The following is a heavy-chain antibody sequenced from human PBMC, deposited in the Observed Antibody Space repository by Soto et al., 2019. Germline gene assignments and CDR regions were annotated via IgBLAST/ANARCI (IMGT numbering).Heavy chain of an antibody. Sequence: GGSPRLSCAASGFTFSDNYMSWIRQAPGKGLEWVSYISSSGSIIYYADSVKGRFTISRDNAKNSLCLQMNSLRAEDTAVYYCARDLGYYESDGYFDYWGQGALVTVSS. D-gene: IGHD3-22*01. CDR2: ISSSGSII. J-gene: IGHJ4*02. CDR1: GFTFSDNY. CDR3: ARDLGYYESDGYFDY. V-gene: IGHV3-11*01.